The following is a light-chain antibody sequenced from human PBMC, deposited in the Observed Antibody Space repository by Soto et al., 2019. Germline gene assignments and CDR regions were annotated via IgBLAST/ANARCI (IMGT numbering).Light chain of an antibody. Sequence: DIQMTQSPSTLSASVGDRVTITCRASQSTSSWLAWYQQKPGKAPKLLIYKASSLQSGVPSRFSGSGSGTEFTLTVSSLQPDECATYYCQQSNSYPYTFGQGTKLEIK. V-gene: IGKV1-5*03. J-gene: IGKJ2*01. CDR2: KAS. CDR1: QSTSSW. CDR3: QQSNSYPYT.